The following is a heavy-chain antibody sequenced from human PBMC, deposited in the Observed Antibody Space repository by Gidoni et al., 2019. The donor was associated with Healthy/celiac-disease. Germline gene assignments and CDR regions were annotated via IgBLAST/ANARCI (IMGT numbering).Heavy chain of an antibody. D-gene: IGHD2-15*01. CDR1: GGSFSGYY. J-gene: IGHJ6*02. Sequence: QVQLQQWGAGLLKPSETLSLTCAVYGGSFSGYYWSGIRQPPGKGLEWIGEINHSGSTNYNPSLKSRVTISVDTSKNQFSLKLSSVTAADTAVYYCAGFRYCSGGSCPPYYYYGMDVWGQGTTVTVSS. CDR3: AGFRYCSGGSCPPYYYYGMDV. V-gene: IGHV4-34*01. CDR2: INHSGST.